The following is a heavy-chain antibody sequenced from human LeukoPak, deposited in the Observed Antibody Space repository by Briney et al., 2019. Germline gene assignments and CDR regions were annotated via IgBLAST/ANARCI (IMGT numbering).Heavy chain of an antibody. J-gene: IGHJ4*02. V-gene: IGHV4-34*01. CDR2: INHSGST. CDR3: ARGLRADSSGWSDY. D-gene: IGHD6-19*01. CDR1: GGSFSGYY. Sequence: SETLSLTCAVYGGSFSGYYWSWIRQPPGKGLEWIGEINHSGSTNYNPSLKSRVTMSVDTSKNQFSLKVNSMTAADTAVYYCARGLRADSSGWSDYWGQGTLVTVSS.